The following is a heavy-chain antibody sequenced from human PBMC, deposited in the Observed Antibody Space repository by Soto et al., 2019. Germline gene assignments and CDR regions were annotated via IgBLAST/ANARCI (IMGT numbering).Heavy chain of an antibody. CDR1: GYTFNNYD. V-gene: IGHV1-8*01. CDR3: ARGPRVRADTIFGVVIVLDI. Sequence: QVQLVQSGAEVKKPGASVKVSCKASGYTFNNYDIHWVRQATGQGLEWVGLMNPNSGYTEFAQKFQGRVSMTRNTSISTAYMELSSLRSEDTAMYYCARGPRVRADTIFGVVIVLDIWGKGTTVTVSS. J-gene: IGHJ6*04. D-gene: IGHD3-3*01. CDR2: MNPNSGYT.